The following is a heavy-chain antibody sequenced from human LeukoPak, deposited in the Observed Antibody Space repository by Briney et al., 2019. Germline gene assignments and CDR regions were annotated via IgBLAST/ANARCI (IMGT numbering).Heavy chain of an antibody. CDR3: AKDLHPLNSVLLWFGDLYAFDI. J-gene: IGHJ3*02. Sequence: GRSLRLSCAASGFTFSSYGMHGVRQATGRGLEWVAVISYDGSNKYYADSVTGRFTISRDNSKNTLYLQMNSLRAEDTAVYYCAKDLHPLNSVLLWFGDLYAFDIWGQGTMVTVSS. D-gene: IGHD3-10*01. V-gene: IGHV3-30*18. CDR1: GFTFSSYG. CDR2: ISYDGSNK.